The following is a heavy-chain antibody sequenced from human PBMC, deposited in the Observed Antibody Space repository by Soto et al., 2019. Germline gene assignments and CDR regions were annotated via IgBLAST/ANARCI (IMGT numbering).Heavy chain of an antibody. CDR3: ASPSTAYNYYYGMDV. V-gene: IGHV1-69*12. Sequence: QVQLVQSGAEVKKPGSSVKVSCKASGGTFSSYAISWVRQAPGQGLEWMGGIIPIFGTPNYAQEFQGRVTITADESTSTAYMELSSLRSEDTAVYYCASPSTAYNYYYGMDVWGQGTTVTVSS. J-gene: IGHJ6*02. CDR1: GGTFSSYA. CDR2: IIPIFGTP. D-gene: IGHD2-2*01.